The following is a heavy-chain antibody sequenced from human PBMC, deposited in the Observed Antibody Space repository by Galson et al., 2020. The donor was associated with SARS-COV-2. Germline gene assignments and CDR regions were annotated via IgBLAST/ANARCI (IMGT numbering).Heavy chain of an antibody. CDR1: GFSLSTSGMY. D-gene: IGHD6-19*01. V-gene: IGHV2-70*11. CDR2: IDWDDHE. CDR3: AGMVGGYSGDWSLDY. Sequence: SGPTLVKPTQTLTLTCTFSGFSLSTSGMYVSWIRQPPGKALEWLARIDWDDHEYYRTSLKTRLTISKDTSKNQVVLTMTDMDSVDTATNYCAGMVGGYSGDWSLDYWGQGIRGTVSS. J-gene: IGHJ4*02.